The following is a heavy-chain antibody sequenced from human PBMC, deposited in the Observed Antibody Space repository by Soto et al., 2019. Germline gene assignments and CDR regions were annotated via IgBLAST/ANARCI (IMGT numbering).Heavy chain of an antibody. Sequence: SETLSLTCAVYGGSFSGYYWSWIRQPPGKGLEWIGEINHSGSTDYNPPLKSRVTISVDTSKNQFSLKLSSVTAADTAVYYCARGPYMDIVATVYFDYWGQGTLVTVSS. V-gene: IGHV4-34*01. CDR2: INHSGST. D-gene: IGHD5-12*01. CDR1: GGSFSGYY. J-gene: IGHJ4*02. CDR3: ARGPYMDIVATVYFDY.